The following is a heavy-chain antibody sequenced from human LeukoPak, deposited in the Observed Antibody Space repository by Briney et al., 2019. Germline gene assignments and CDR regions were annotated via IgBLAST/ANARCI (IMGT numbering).Heavy chain of an antibody. V-gene: IGHV4-34*01. J-gene: IGHJ4*02. D-gene: IGHD7-27*01. CDR3: SRGEDASKVGNY. CDR2: IHPSGST. CDR1: GFTFSNYG. Sequence: GSLRLSCAVSGFTFSNYGMHWVRQAPGKGLEWIGEIHPSGSTNYNPSFGSRLSISADTSKNQFFLKLNSVTAADTAVYYCSRGEDASKVGNYWGQGTLVTVSS.